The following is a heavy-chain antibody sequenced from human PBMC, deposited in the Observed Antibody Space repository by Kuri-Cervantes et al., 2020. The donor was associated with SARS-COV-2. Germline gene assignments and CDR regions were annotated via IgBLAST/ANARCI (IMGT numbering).Heavy chain of an antibody. CDR1: GYTFTGYY. J-gene: IGHJ4*02. CDR2: INPKTGER. CDR3: VRPGRLNWNYDY. V-gene: IGHV1-2*02. D-gene: IGHD1-7*01. Sequence: ASVKVSCKSSGYTFTGYYIHWVRQAPGQGLEWLGWINPKTGERNYVKKFQGRLTMTADKATSTASLELRDLTSDDTAVYYCVRPGRLNWNYDYWGQGTLVTISS.